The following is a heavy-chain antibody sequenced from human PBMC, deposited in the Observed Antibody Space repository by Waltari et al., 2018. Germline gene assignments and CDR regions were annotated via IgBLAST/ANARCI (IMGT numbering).Heavy chain of an antibody. V-gene: IGHV3-7*01. CDR3: VGWNDPINS. J-gene: IGHJ4*02. D-gene: IGHD1-1*01. CDR1: GFTISGFW. CDR2: IGPDGSDK. Sequence: EAQLVQSGGGLVQPGGPLTLSCAASGFTISGFWMTGIRQAPGEGLQWVAHIGPDGSDKYYVDSGKGRFTISRDNAENSLLLQMSSLRVEDTALYYCVGWNDPINSWGQGTLVAVSS.